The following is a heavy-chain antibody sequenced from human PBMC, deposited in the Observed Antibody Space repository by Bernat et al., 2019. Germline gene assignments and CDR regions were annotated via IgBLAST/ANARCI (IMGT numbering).Heavy chain of an antibody. V-gene: IGHV3-11*01. CDR3: ARSIVDTAMVTSYYMDV. D-gene: IGHD5-18*01. CDR2: ISSSGSTI. CDR1: GFTFSDYY. J-gene: IGHJ6*03. Sequence: VQLLESGGGLVKPGGSLRLSCTASGFTFSDYYMSWIRQAPGKGLEWVSYISSSGSTIYYADSVKGRFTISRDNAKNSLYLQMNSLRAEDTAVYYCARSIVDTAMVTSYYMDVWGKGTTVTVSS.